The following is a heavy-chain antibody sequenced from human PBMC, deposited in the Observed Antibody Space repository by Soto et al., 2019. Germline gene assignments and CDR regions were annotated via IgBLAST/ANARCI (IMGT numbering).Heavy chain of an antibody. V-gene: IGHV3-7*03. J-gene: IGHJ3*02. Sequence: EVQLVESGGGLVQPGGCLRLSCEASGFILSNYWMTWVRQAPGKGLEWVANIKQDGSAVHYVDSVKGRFTMSRDNANNSLYLQMSSLGAEDTALYYCTRDPYGDAYGAFDIWGQGTMVTVSS. CDR3: TRDPYGDAYGAFDI. CDR1: GFILSNYW. CDR2: IKQDGSAV. D-gene: IGHD2-21*01.